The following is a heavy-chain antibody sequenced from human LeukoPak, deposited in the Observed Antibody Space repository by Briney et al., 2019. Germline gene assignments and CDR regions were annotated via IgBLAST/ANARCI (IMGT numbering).Heavy chain of an antibody. D-gene: IGHD1-7*01. CDR1: GGSIRSSYYY. V-gene: IGHV4-61*05. CDR3: ARVGKEGTFDY. Sequence: PSETLSLTCTVSGGSIRSSYYYWGWIRQPPGKGLEWIGHIYYSGSTNYNPSLKSRVTISVNTSKNQFSLKLSSVTAADTAVYYCARVGKEGTFDYWGQGTLVTVSS. J-gene: IGHJ4*02. CDR2: IYYSGST.